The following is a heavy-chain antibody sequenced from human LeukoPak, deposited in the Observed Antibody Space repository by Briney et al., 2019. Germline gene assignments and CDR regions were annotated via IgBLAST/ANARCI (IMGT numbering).Heavy chain of an antibody. CDR2: IRASDGST. D-gene: IGHD4-17*01. Sequence: GGSLRLSCAASGFTFSSYAMSWVRQAPGKGLEWVSSIRASDGSTYYADSVKGRFAISRDNSKNALYLQMNSLRAEDTAVYYCAKDVYGDYGGLHYWGQGTLVTVSS. J-gene: IGHJ4*02. V-gene: IGHV3-23*01. CDR1: GFTFSSYA. CDR3: AKDVYGDYGGLHY.